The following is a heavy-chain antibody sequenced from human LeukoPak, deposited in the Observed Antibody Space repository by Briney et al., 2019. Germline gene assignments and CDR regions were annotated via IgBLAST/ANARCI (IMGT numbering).Heavy chain of an antibody. J-gene: IGHJ5*02. V-gene: IGHV4-31*03. D-gene: IGHD4/OR15-4a*01. CDR3: ARVGTDYGASVNWFDP. CDR2: IYHSGST. Sequence: SETLSLTCTVSGVSISSGGYYWSWIRQHPGQGLEWIGYIYHSGSTYYNPSLKSRVTISVDTSKNQFSLKLSSVTAADTAVYYCARVGTDYGASVNWFDPWGQGTLVTVSS. CDR1: GVSISSGGYY.